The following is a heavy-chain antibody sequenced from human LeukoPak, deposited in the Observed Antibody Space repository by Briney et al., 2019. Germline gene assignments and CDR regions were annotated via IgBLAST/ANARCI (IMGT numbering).Heavy chain of an antibody. J-gene: IGHJ4*02. CDR1: GFTFSSYA. D-gene: IGHD3-3*01. CDR2: ISGSGGST. V-gene: IGHV3-23*01. Sequence: PGGSLRLSCAASGFTFSSYAMSWVRQAPGKGLEWVSAISGSGGSTYCADSVKGRFTISRDNSKNTLYLQMNSLRAEDTAVYYCAKEPFLEWLPPLFDYWGQGTLVTVSS. CDR3: AKEPFLEWLPPLFDY.